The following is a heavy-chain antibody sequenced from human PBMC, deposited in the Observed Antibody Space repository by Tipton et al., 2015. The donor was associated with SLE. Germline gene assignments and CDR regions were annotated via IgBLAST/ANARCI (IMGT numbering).Heavy chain of an antibody. V-gene: IGHV4-59*01. CDR3: ARGYDSSSWYL. D-gene: IGHD6-13*01. J-gene: IGHJ1*01. CDR2: IYYSGST. CDR1: GGSISSYY. Sequence: TLSLTCTVSGGSISSYYWSWIRQPPGKGLEWIGYIYYSGSTNYNPSLKSRVTISVDTSKNQFSLKLSSVTAADTAVYYCARGYDSSSWYLWGQGTLVTVSS.